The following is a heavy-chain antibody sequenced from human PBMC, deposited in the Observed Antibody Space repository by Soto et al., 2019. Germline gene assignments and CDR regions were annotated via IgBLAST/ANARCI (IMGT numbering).Heavy chain of an antibody. D-gene: IGHD3-16*01. Sequence: EVQLLESGGGLVQPGGSLRLSCAASGFTFSSYAMSWVRQAPGKGLEWVSAISGIGDSTYYADSVKGRFTISRDNSKNTLYLHRNSLRAEDTAVYYCAKRFGGWWYFDLWGRGTLVTVPS. J-gene: IGHJ2*01. CDR2: ISGIGDST. CDR3: AKRFGGWWYFDL. V-gene: IGHV3-23*01. CDR1: GFTFSSYA.